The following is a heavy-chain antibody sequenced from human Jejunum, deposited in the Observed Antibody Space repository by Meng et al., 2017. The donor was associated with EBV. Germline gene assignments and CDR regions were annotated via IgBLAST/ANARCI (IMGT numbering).Heavy chain of an antibody. V-gene: IGHV2-5*01. CDR1: GFSLATRGVG. D-gene: IGHD5/OR15-5a*01. J-gene: IGHJ5*02. CDR2: IYWNGDE. CDR3: AQRILRAGFDP. Sequence: QITLKESGPALVKPAQTLTLTCAFSGFSLATRGVGVGWIRQPPAKALEWLALIYWNGDEHYSPSLRTRLTISKVTSKNQVVLTMTDMDPVDTATYYCAQRILRAGFDPWGQGVLGTVSS.